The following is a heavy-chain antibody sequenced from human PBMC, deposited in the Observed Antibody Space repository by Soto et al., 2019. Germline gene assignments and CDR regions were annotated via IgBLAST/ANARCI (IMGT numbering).Heavy chain of an antibody. Sequence: QITLKESGPPLVKPTQTLTLTCTFSGFSLSTSGVGVGWIRQPPGKALEWLALIYWDDDKRYSPSLKSRLTITKDTPKNQVVLTMTNMDPVDTATYYCAHRGVRADTYDWFDPWGQGTLVTVSS. CDR3: AHRGVRADTYDWFDP. V-gene: IGHV2-5*02. CDR2: IYWDDDK. CDR1: GFSLSTSGVG. J-gene: IGHJ5*02. D-gene: IGHD3-10*01.